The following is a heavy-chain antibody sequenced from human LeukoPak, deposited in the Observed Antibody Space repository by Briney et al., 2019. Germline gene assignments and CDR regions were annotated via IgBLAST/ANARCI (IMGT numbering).Heavy chain of an antibody. V-gene: IGHV3-48*04. J-gene: IGHJ6*03. D-gene: IGHD2-2*01. Sequence: SGGSLRLSCAASGFTFSTYSMNWVRQAPGKGLEWVSYISSSTSTIYYADSVKGRFTISRDNAKNSLYLQMNSLRAEDTAVYYCARGIRKTKYCSSTSCHNPLYYYYYYMDVWGKRTTVTVSS. CDR2: ISSSTSTI. CDR1: GFTFSTYS. CDR3: ARGIRKTKYCSSTSCHNPLYYYYYYMDV.